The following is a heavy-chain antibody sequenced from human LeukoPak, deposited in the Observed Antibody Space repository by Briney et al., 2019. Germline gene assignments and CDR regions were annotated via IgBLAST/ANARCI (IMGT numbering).Heavy chain of an antibody. Sequence: PSETLSLACTVSGGSISSYYWSWIRQPAGKGLEWIGRIYTSGSTNYNPSLKSRVTMSVDTSKNQFSLKLSSVTAADTAVYYCARDGGGYDSNWFDPWGQGTLVTVSS. D-gene: IGHD5-12*01. V-gene: IGHV4-4*07. CDR1: GGSISSYY. CDR2: IYTSGST. J-gene: IGHJ5*02. CDR3: ARDGGGYDSNWFDP.